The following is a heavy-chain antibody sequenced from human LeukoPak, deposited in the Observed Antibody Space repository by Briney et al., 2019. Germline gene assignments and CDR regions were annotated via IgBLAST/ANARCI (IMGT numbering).Heavy chain of an antibody. CDR1: GFTFSIYG. V-gene: IGHV3-30*03. CDR3: ARVKVALDY. CDR2: ISYDGSNI. D-gene: IGHD5-12*01. Sequence: GRSLRLSCAASGFTFSIYGMHWVRQAPGKGLEWVAVISYDGSNIYYADSVKGRFTISRDNSKNTLYLQMNSLRPEDTAVYYCARVKVALDYWGQGTLVTVSS. J-gene: IGHJ4*02.